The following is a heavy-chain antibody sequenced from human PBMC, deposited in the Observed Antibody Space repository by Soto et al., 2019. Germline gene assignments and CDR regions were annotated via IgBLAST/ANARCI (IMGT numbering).Heavy chain of an antibody. CDR2: INDSGNI. Sequence: QVQLQQWGAGLLKPSETLSLTCAVYGGSFSGYPWTWIRQTPGKGLEWIGEINDSGNINYNQSLTSRVTILVDTAKKQISLKLSSVTAADTAVYYCARGLILWFGELSRRGGYYYYMDVWGKGTTVTVSS. D-gene: IGHD3-10*01. J-gene: IGHJ6*03. CDR1: GGSFSGYP. V-gene: IGHV4-34*01. CDR3: ARGLILWFGELSRRGGYYYYMDV.